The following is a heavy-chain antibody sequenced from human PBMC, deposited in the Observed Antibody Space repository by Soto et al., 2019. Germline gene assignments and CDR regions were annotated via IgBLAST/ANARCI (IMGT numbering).Heavy chain of an antibody. J-gene: IGHJ6*02. CDR2: INHSGST. D-gene: IGHD3-3*01. V-gene: IGHV4-34*01. CDR1: GGSFSGYY. Sequence: SETLSLTCAVYGGSFSGYYWSWIRQPPGKGLEWIGEINHSGSTNYNPSLKSRVTISVDTSKNQFSLKLSSVTAADTAVYYCARCSLRFLEWTKSRYYYYGMDVWGQGTTVTVSS. CDR3: ARCSLRFLEWTKSRYYYYGMDV.